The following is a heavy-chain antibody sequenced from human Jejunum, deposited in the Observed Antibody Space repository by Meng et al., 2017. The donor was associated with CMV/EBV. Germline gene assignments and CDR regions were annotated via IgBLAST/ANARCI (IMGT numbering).Heavy chain of an antibody. CDR3: ARQTVVAGSYYGMDV. J-gene: IGHJ6*02. CDR2: IYSGGTA. Sequence: SGLTVSSKSLSWIRQAPGKGLEWVSIIYSGGTAYYADSVKGRFTISRDNSKNALSLQMGSLRAEDTAVYYCARQTVVAGSYYGMDVWGQGTTVTVSS. V-gene: IGHV3-66*02. CDR1: GLTVSSKS. D-gene: IGHD2-2*01.